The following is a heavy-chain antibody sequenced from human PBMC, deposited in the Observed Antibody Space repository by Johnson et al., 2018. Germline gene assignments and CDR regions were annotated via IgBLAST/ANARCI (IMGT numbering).Heavy chain of an antibody. J-gene: IGHJ4*02. CDR3: AKISRVFSRTYPFDS. D-gene: IGHD2-8*01. CDR1: GFTFSSFG. CDR2: ISYDGIDK. V-gene: IGHV3-30*18. Sequence: QVQLVQSGGGVVQPGRSLRLSCAASGFTFSSFGLHWVRQAPGKGLEWVAFISYDGIDKQYVDSVKGRFTISRDNSKNTLYLQMSRLRAEDTATYYCAKISRVFSRTYPFDSWGQGTLLTVSS.